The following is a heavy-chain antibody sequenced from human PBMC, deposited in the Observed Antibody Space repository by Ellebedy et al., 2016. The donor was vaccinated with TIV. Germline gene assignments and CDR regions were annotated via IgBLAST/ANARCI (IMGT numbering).Heavy chain of an antibody. V-gene: IGHV3-30*01. CDR2: ISYDGSNK. Sequence: PGGSLRLSCAASGFTFSSYAMHWVRQAPGKGLEWVAVISYDGSNKYYADSVKGRFTISRDNSKNTLYLQMNSLRAEDTALYYCARDTRSGSYDYWGQGTLVTVSS. CDR3: ARDTRSGSYDY. J-gene: IGHJ4*02. CDR1: GFTFSSYA. D-gene: IGHD3-10*01.